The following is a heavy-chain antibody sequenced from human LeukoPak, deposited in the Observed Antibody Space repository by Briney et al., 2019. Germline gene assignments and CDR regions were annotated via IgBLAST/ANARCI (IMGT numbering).Heavy chain of an antibody. CDR1: GFTFNNYG. D-gene: IGHD3-10*01. CDR3: AKDRGIISDY. CDR2: ISGSGGST. J-gene: IGHJ4*02. Sequence: GGSLRLSCAASGFTFNNYGMHWVRQAPGKGLEWVSAISGSGGSTYYADSVKGRFTISRDNSKNTLYLQMNNVRAEDTAVYYCAKDRGIISDYWGQGTLVTVSS. V-gene: IGHV3-23*01.